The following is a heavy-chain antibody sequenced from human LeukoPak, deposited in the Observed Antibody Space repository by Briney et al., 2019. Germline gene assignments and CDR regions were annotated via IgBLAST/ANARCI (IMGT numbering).Heavy chain of an antibody. D-gene: IGHD6-13*01. J-gene: IGHJ6*02. CDR1: GYTFTSYG. V-gene: IGHV1-18*01. CDR3: AKDSSSWYGMDV. CDR2: ISAYNGNT. Sequence: ASVKVSCKASGYTFTSYGISWVRQAPGQGLEWMGWISAYNGNTNYAQKLQGRATMTTDTSTSTAYMELRSLRSDDTAVYHCAKDSSSWYGMDVWGQGTTVTVSS.